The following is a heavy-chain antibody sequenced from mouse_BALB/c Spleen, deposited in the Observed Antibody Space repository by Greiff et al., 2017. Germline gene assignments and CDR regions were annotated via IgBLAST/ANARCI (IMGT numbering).Heavy chain of an antibody. V-gene: IGHV1-67*01. CDR2: ISTYYGNT. J-gene: IGHJ2*01. Sequence: QVQLQQSGPELVRPGVSVKISCKGSGYTFTDYAMHWVKQSHAKSLEWIGVISTYYGNTNYNQKFKGKATMTVDKSSSTAYMELARLTSEDSAVYYCTRGGLYGNYLYYFDYWGQGTTLTVSS. D-gene: IGHD2-10*02. CDR1: GYTFTDYA. CDR3: TRGGLYGNYLYYFDY.